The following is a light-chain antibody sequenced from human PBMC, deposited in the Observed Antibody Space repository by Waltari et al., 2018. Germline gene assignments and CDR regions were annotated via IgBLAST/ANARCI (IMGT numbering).Light chain of an antibody. Sequence: QSVLTQPPSASGAPGQRVTISCSGSTSNIGKNYLYCFQYLPGAAPKLLIYWNNQRPSGVPDRFSGSKSGTSGSLPISGLRSEDEAEYFCAAWDDRLSGYVFAAGTKVTVL. CDR1: TSNIGKNY. J-gene: IGLJ1*01. V-gene: IGLV1-47*01. CDR2: WNN. CDR3: AAWDDRLSGYV.